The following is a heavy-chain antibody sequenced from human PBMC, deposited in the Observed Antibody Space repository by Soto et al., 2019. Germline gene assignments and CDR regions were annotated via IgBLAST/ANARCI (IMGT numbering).Heavy chain of an antibody. D-gene: IGHD3-3*01. V-gene: IGHV3-66*01. CDR1: GFTVSSNY. J-gene: IGHJ6*03. CDR3: ARGPILRFLEGLLWDYYYMDV. Sequence: EVQLVESGGGLVQPGGSLRLSCAASGFTVSSNYMSWVRQAPGKGLEWVSVIYSGGSTYYADSVKGRFTISRDNSKNIMYLHMNSLGAEDAAVYYCARGPILRFLEGLLWDYYYMDVWGKGTTVTVSS. CDR2: IYSGGST.